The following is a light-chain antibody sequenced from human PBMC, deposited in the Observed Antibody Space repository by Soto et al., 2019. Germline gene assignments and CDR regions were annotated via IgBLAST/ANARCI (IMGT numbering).Light chain of an antibody. V-gene: IGKV1-6*01. CDR3: LQDHNYPWT. J-gene: IGKJ1*01. CDR1: QGIRNE. Sequence: AIQMTQSPSSLSASVEDRVTITCRASQGIRNELVWYQQKPGKAPKLLIYAASTLQSGVPSRFSGSGAVTDFTLTISSLQPDDFATYYCLQDHNYPWTFGQGTKVEIK. CDR2: AAS.